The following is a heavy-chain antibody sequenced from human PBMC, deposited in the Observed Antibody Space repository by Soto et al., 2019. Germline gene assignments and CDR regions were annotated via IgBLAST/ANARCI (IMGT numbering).Heavy chain of an antibody. CDR2: IYWNDDK. V-gene: IGHV2-5*01. J-gene: IGHJ4*02. D-gene: IGHD2-2*01. CDR3: AHTRYCSSTSCPRGFDY. Sequence: GLDLEWLALIYWNDDKRYSPSLKSRLTITKDTSKNQVVLTMTNMDPVDTATYYCAHTRYCSSTSCPRGFDYWGQGTLVTVSS.